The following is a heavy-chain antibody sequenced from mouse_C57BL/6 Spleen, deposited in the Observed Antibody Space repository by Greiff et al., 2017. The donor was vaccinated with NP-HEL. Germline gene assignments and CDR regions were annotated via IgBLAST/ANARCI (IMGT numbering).Heavy chain of an antibody. Sequence: EVMLVESGGGLVKPGGSLKLSCAASGFTFSDYGMHWVRQAPEKGLAWVAYISSGSSTIYYADTVKGRFTISRDNAKNTLFLQMTSLRSEDTAMYYCARTYGSSYDWYFDVWGTGTTVTVSS. CDR2: ISSGSSTI. J-gene: IGHJ1*03. CDR1: GFTFSDYG. V-gene: IGHV5-17*01. CDR3: ARTYGSSYDWYFDV. D-gene: IGHD1-1*01.